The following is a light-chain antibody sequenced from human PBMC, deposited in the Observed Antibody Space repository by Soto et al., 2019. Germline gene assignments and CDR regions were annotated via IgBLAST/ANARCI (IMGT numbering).Light chain of an antibody. V-gene: IGKV1-5*03. J-gene: IGKJ1*01. Sequence: DIQMTQSPSTLSASVGDRVTITCRASQSISSWLAWYQQKPGKAPKLLIYKASSLESGVPSRFSGSGSGTEFTLTISSLQPDDSATYFCPQYTSYWTFGQGTNVEIK. CDR2: KAS. CDR1: QSISSW. CDR3: PQYTSYWT.